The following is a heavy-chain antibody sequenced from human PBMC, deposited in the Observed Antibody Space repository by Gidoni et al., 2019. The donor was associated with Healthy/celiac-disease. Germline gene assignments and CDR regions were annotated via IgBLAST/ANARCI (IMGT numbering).Heavy chain of an antibody. J-gene: IGHJ6*02. V-gene: IGHV4-34*01. D-gene: IGHD3-10*01. Sequence: QVPLQQWCAGLLKPSETLSLTCAVYGGSFSGYYWSWIRQPPGKGLEWIGEINHSGSTNYNPSLKSRVTISVDTSKNQFSLKLSSVTAADTAVYYCAGVPRDLPGVTMVRGVYYYYYGMDVWGQGTTVTVSS. CDR1: GGSFSGYY. CDR3: AGVPRDLPGVTMVRGVYYYYYGMDV. CDR2: INHSGST.